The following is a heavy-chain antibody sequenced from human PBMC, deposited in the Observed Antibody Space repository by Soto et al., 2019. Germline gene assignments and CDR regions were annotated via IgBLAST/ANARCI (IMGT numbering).Heavy chain of an antibody. D-gene: IGHD2-2*01. Sequence: SVKVSCKASGGTFSSYAISWVRQAPGQGLEWMGGIIPIFGTANYAQKFQGRVTITADESTSTAYMELSSLRSEDTAVYYCAREAASSCSSTSCRYRFDPWGQGSLVTVSS. CDR1: GGTFSSYA. CDR3: AREAASSCSSTSCRYRFDP. V-gene: IGHV1-69*13. CDR2: IIPIFGTA. J-gene: IGHJ5*02.